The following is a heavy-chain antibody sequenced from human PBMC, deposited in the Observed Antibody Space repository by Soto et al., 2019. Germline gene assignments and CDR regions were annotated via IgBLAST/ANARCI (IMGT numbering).Heavy chain of an antibody. CDR1: GFTFSDHY. J-gene: IGHJ4*02. Sequence: GGSLRLSCAASGFTFSDHYMDWVRQSPGKGLEWVGRSRNKARSYTTDYAASVKGRFTISRDDSKSSVYLQMNSLKTEDTAVYYCCRGHPTTGFDYCGQGILVTGS. CDR2: SRNKARSYTT. V-gene: IGHV3-72*01. CDR3: CRGHPTTGFDY. D-gene: IGHD5-12*01.